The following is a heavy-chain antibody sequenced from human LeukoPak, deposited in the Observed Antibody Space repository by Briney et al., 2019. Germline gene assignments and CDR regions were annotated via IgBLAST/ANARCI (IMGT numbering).Heavy chain of an antibody. CDR2: IYYSGST. J-gene: IGHJ6*03. CDR3: ARGKEAMVRGVSYYYYYYMDV. V-gene: IGHV4-39*07. D-gene: IGHD3-10*01. CDR1: GGSISSSSYY. Sequence: SETLSLTCTVSGGSISSSSYYWGWIRQPPGKGLEWIGSIYYSGSTYYNPSLKSRVTISVDTSKNQFSLKLSSVTAADTAVYYCARGKEAMVRGVSYYYYYYMDVWGKGTTVTISS.